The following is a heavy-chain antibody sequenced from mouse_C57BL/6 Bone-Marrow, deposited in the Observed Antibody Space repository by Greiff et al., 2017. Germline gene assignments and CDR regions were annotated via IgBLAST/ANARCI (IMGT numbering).Heavy chain of an antibody. D-gene: IGHD3-2*02. CDR1: GYTFTSYG. CDR2: IYPRSGNT. CDR3: AKCDGLRLPFDY. J-gene: IGHJ2*01. Sequence: VKLMESGAELARPGASVKLSCKASGYTFTSYGISWVKQRTGQGLEWIGEIYPRSGNTYYNEKFKGKATLTADKSSSTAYMELRSLTSEDSAVYFCAKCDGLRLPFDYWGQGTTLTVSS. V-gene: IGHV1-81*01.